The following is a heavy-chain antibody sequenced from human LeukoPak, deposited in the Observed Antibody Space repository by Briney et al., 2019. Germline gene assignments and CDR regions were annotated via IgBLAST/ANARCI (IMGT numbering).Heavy chain of an antibody. V-gene: IGHV5-51*01. CDR3: ARQGLSSLRFYDGVDV. CDR2: IYPGDSDT. D-gene: IGHD3-16*02. Sequence: GESLKISCKGSGYSFTSHWIGWVRQMPGKGLEWMGIIYPGDSDTRYSPSFQGQVTISADKSISTAYLQWSSLKASDSAMYYCARQGLSSLRFYDGVDVWGQGTTVTVSS. CDR1: GYSFTSHW. J-gene: IGHJ6*02.